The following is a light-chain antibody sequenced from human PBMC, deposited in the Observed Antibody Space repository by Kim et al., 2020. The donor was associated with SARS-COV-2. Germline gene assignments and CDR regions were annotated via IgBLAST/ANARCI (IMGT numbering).Light chain of an antibody. V-gene: IGKV1-5*03. Sequence: DIQMTQSPSTLSASVGDRVTITCRASQSIINWLAWFQQKPGKAPKLLIYKASSLETGVPSRFSGSGSGTEFTLTISSLQPDDFATYYCQQYNGYLWTFGQGTKVEIK. J-gene: IGKJ1*01. CDR3: QQYNGYLWT. CDR1: QSIINW. CDR2: KAS.